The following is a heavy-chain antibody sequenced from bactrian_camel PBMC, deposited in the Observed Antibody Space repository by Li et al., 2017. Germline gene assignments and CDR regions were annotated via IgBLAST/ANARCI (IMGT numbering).Heavy chain of an antibody. CDR3: AAGPWYTDEYKY. Sequence: HVQLVESGGGLVQPGGSLRLSCVASGFSISDTWIHWVRQAPGKGLEWVSSISGSSRTYHSNSVKGRCTIARDNTKNTVYLQMISLESEDTALYYCAAGPWYTDEYKYWGQGTQVTVS. V-gene: IGHV3S6*01. J-gene: IGHJ4*01. CDR1: GFSISDTW. CDR2: ISGSSRT. D-gene: IGHD6*01.